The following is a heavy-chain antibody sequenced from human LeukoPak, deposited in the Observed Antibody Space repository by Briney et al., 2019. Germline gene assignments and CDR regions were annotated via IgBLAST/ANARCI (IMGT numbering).Heavy chain of an antibody. V-gene: IGHV4-59*06. J-gene: IGHJ3*02. CDR1: GGSISSYY. D-gene: IGHD3-16*01. CDR2: IYYSGST. Sequence: SETLSLTCTVSGGSISSYYWSWIRQPPGKGLEWIGYIYYSGSTYYNPSLKSRVTISVDTSKNQFSLKLSSVTAADTAVYYCALSYVTDAFDIWGQGTMVTVSS. CDR3: ALSYVTDAFDI.